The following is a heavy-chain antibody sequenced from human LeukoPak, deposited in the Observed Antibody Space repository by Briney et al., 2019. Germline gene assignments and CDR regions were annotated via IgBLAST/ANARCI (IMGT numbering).Heavy chain of an antibody. CDR1: GGSIINTY. Sequence: SETLSLTSTVSGGSIINTYWSWIRQALEKGLEWIAYMFSSGGDTNYNPFLKSRVTMSIDTSNNQFSLTLTSVTAADTAVYFCARGHYDFNAWGQGILVTVSS. J-gene: IGHJ5*02. D-gene: IGHD3-3*01. V-gene: IGHV4-59*08. CDR3: ARGHYDFNA. CDR2: MFSSGGDT.